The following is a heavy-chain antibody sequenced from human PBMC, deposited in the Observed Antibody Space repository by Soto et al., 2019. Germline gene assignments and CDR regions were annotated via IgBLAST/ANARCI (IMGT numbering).Heavy chain of an antibody. CDR2: IYWDDDK. V-gene: IGHV2-5*02. CDR1: GFSLSTSGVG. CDR3: IQSRCGGDCLQSYASHYYYGMDV. D-gene: IGHD2-21*02. Sequence: QITLKESGPTLVKPTQTLTLTCTFSGFSLSTSGVGAGWIRQPPGKALEWLALIYWDDDKRYSPSLRSRLTINKDTSKNQVVLTMTNMDPVDTATYYCIQSRCGGDCLQSYASHYYYGMDVWGQGTTVTVSS. J-gene: IGHJ6*02.